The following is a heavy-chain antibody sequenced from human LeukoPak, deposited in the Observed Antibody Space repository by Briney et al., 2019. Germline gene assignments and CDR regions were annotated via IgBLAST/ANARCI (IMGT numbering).Heavy chain of an antibody. Sequence: PGRSLRLYCAASGFTFDDYAMHWVRQAPGKGLEWVSGISWSSSSIAYADSVKGRFTTSRDNAKNSLYLQMNSLRAEDMALYYCAKDISGVLRYFDWSLDYWGQGTLVTVSS. J-gene: IGHJ4*02. D-gene: IGHD3-9*01. CDR2: ISWSSSSI. CDR3: AKDISGVLRYFDWSLDY. V-gene: IGHV3-9*03. CDR1: GFTFDDYA.